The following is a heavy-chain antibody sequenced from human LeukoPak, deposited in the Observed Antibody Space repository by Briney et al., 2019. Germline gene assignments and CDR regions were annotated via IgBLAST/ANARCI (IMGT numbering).Heavy chain of an antibody. CDR1: GFTFSSYS. V-gene: IGHV3-21*04. J-gene: IGHJ6*03. D-gene: IGHD1-26*01. CDR2: ISSSSSYI. CDR3: AKDWEGYYYYYMDV. Sequence: GGSLRLSCAASGFTFSSYSMNWVRQAPGKGLEWVSSISSSSSYIYYADSAKGRFTISRDNSKNTLYLQMNSLRAEDTAVYYCAKDWEGYYYYYMDVWGKGTTVTISS.